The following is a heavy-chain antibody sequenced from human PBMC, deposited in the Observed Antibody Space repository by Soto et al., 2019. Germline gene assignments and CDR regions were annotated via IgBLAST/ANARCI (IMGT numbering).Heavy chain of an antibody. J-gene: IGHJ4*02. CDR2: IWYDGDKK. CDR1: GFTFSKYG. D-gene: IGHD3-10*01. CDR3: AKDRPLYYYGSGNYYPDY. V-gene: IGHV3-30*02. Sequence: GGSLRLSCAASGFTFSKYGMHWVRQPPGKGLEWVAIIWYDGDKKYYADSVKGRFTISRDNSKNTLYLQMNSLRAEDTAVYYCAKDRPLYYYGSGNYYPDYWGQGTLVTVS.